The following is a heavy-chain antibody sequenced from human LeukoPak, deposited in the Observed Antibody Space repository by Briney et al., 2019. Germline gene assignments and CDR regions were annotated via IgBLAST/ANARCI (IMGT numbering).Heavy chain of an antibody. D-gene: IGHD6-19*01. CDR3: ARMDSSGWYRRAILDY. J-gene: IGHJ4*02. CDR1: GGSISSYY. V-gene: IGHV4-59*01. Sequence: SETLSLTCTVSGGSISSYYWSWIRQPPGKGLEWIGYIYYSGSTNYNPSLKSRVTISVDTSKNQFSLKLSSVTAADTAVYYCARMDSSGWYRRAILDYWGQGTLVTVSS. CDR2: IYYSGST.